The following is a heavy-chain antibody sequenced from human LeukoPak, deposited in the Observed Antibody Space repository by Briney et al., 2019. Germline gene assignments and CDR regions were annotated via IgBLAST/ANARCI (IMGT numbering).Heavy chain of an antibody. J-gene: IGHJ4*02. CDR1: GGSIRSTNYS. Sequence: SETLSLTCAVSGGSIRSTNYSWGWMRQPPGKGLEWSGSISYSGTTYYNPSFESRVTISVDTSKNQFSLKLSSVTAADTAVYYCARHVRGYSYGFGTFDYWGPGVLVTVSS. CDR2: ISYSGTT. V-gene: IGHV4-39*01. D-gene: IGHD5-18*01. CDR3: ARHVRGYSYGFGTFDY.